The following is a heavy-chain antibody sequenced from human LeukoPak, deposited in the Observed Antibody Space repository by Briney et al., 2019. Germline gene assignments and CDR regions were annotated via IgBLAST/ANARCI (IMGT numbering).Heavy chain of an antibody. CDR2: IYYTGSP. CDR1: GGSISNYY. CDR3: TSTSASTAIDY. V-gene: IGHV4-59*01. Sequence: SETLSLTCTVSGGSISNYYWSWIRQPPGKRLEWIQYIYYTGSPNYPPSLKSRVTMSLDTSRNQFSLKLSSVTAADTAVYYCTSTSASTAIDYWGPGTLVTVSS. D-gene: IGHD4-17*01. J-gene: IGHJ4*02.